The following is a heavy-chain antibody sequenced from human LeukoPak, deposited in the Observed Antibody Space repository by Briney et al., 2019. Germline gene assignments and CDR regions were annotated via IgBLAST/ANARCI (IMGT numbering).Heavy chain of an antibody. D-gene: IGHD3-22*01. CDR1: GFTFSSYA. CDR3: AKGGPYYYDSSGYYYVHAFDI. J-gene: IGHJ3*02. Sequence: GGSLRLSCAASGFTFSSYAMSWVRQAPGKGLEWVSAISGSGGSTYYADSVEGRFTISRDNSKNTLYLQMNSLRAEDTAVYYCAKGGPYYYDSSGYYYVHAFDIWGQGTMVTVSS. CDR2: ISGSGGST. V-gene: IGHV3-23*01.